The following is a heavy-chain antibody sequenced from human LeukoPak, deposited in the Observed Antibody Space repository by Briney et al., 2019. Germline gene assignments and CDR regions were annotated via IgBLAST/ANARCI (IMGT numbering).Heavy chain of an antibody. J-gene: IGHJ6*03. CDR3: AKDQHGDYYYYYYMGV. V-gene: IGHV3-23*01. D-gene: IGHD4-17*01. Sequence: ETLSLTCTVSGGSISSSSYYWGWIRQPPGKGLEWVSAITATSSSTHDADSVQGRFTISRDNSKNTLYLQMNSLRAEDTAVYYCAKDQHGDYYYYYYMGVWGKGTTVTISS. CDR2: ITATSSST. CDR1: GGSISSSSYY.